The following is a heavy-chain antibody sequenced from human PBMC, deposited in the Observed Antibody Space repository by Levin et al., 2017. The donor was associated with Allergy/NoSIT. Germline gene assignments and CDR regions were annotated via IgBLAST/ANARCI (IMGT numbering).Heavy chain of an antibody. J-gene: IGHJ5*02. CDR3: ARGQGSSWYFDP. Sequence: GGSLRLSCAASGFTFSSYAMSWVRQAPGKGLEWVSAISGSGGSTYYADSVKGRFTISRDNSKNTLYLQMNSLRAEDTAIYYCARGQGSSWYFDPWGQGTLVTVSS. D-gene: IGHD6-13*01. CDR2: ISGSGGST. V-gene: IGHV3-23*01. CDR1: GFTFSSYA.